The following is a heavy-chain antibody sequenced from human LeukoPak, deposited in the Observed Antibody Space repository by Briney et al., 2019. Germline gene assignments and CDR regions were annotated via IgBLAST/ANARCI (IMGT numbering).Heavy chain of an antibody. V-gene: IGHV4-34*01. CDR3: ARGSTLLSSGYYDYYYYYYMDV. D-gene: IGHD3-22*01. J-gene: IGHJ6*03. CDR2: INHSGST. CDR1: GGSFSGYY. Sequence: PSETLSLTCAVYGGSFSGYYWSWIRQPPGKGLEWIGEINHSGSTNYNPSLKSRVTISVDTSKNQFSLKLSSVTAADTAVYYCARGSTLLSSGYYDYYYYYYMDVWGKGTTVTVSS.